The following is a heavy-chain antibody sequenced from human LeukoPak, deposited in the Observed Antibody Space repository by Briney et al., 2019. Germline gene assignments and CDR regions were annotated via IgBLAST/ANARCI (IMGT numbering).Heavy chain of an antibody. J-gene: IGHJ6*03. CDR1: GGSFSGYY. CDR2: INHSGST. Sequence: PSETLSLTCAVYGGSFSGYYWSWIRQPPGKGLERIGEINHSGSTNYNPSLKSRVTISVDTSKNQFSLKLSSVTAADTAVYYCARGVRGQQLAYYYYYMDVWGKGTTVTVSS. CDR3: ARGVRGQQLAYYYYYMDV. D-gene: IGHD6-13*01. V-gene: IGHV4-34*01.